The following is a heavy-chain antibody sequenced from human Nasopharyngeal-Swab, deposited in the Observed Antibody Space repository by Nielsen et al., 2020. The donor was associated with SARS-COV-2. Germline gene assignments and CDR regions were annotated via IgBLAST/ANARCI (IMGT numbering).Heavy chain of an antibody. CDR1: GGSISSYY. CDR3: ARDRPLSDTGYGDPRGGMDV. J-gene: IGHJ6*02. V-gene: IGHV4-59*01. Sequence: SETLSLTCTVSGGSISSYYWSWIRQPPGKGLEWIGYIYYSGSTNYNPSLKSRVTISVDTSKNQFSLKLSSVTAADTAVYYCARDRPLSDTGYGDPRGGMDVWGQGTTVTVSS. CDR2: IYYSGST. D-gene: IGHD4-17*01.